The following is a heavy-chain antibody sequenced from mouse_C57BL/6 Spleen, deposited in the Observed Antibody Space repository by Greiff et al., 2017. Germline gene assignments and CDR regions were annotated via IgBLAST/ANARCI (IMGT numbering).Heavy chain of an antibody. CDR1: GFTFSDAW. V-gene: IGHV6-6*01. Sequence: EVKLVESGGGLVQPGGSMKLSCAASGFTFSDAWMDWVRQSPEKGLEWVAEIRNKANNHATYYAESVKGRFTISRDASKSSVYLQMNSLRAEDTGIYYCTVLLRGAYWGQGTLVTVSA. CDR2: IRNKANNHAT. CDR3: TVLLRGAY. J-gene: IGHJ3*01. D-gene: IGHD2-10*01.